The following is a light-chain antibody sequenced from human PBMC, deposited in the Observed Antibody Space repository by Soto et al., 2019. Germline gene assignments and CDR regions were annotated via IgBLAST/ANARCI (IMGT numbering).Light chain of an antibody. V-gene: IGKV3-11*01. J-gene: IGKJ5*01. CDR2: DAS. CDR1: QSVSSY. CDR3: QQRSSRIT. Sequence: EIVLTQSPATLSLPPGERTTLSCRASQSVSSYLAWYQQKPGQAPRLLIYDASNRATGIPARFSGSGSGTDFTLTISSLEPEDFAVYYCQQRSSRITFGQGTRLEIK.